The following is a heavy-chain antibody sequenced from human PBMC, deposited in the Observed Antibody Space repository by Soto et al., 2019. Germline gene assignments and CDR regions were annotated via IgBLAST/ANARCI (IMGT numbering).Heavy chain of an antibody. CDR2: IWYDGSNK. Sequence: QVQLVESGGGVVQPGRSLRLSCAASGFTFSSYGMHWVRQAPGKGLEWVAVIWYDGSNKYYADSVKGRFTISRDNSKNTLYLQMHSLRAEDTAVYYCARDGGSGYGSGSKIDPWGQGTLVTVSS. V-gene: IGHV3-33*01. D-gene: IGHD3-10*01. J-gene: IGHJ5*02. CDR1: GFTFSSYG. CDR3: ARDGGSGYGSGSKIDP.